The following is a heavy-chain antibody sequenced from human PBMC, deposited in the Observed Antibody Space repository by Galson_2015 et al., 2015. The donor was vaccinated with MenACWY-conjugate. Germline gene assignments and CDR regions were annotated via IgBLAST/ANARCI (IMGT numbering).Heavy chain of an antibody. V-gene: IGHV3-48*02. D-gene: IGHD3-10*01. Sequence: SLRLSCAASGFTFSTYRMNWVRQAPGKGLEWVSYISSSSSTIYYADSVKGRFTISRDNAKNSLYLQMNTLRDEDTAVYYCARGPSLVRGVNYYGLDVWGQGTTVTVSS. CDR1: GFTFSTYR. J-gene: IGHJ6*02. CDR2: ISSSSSTI. CDR3: ARGPSLVRGVNYYGLDV.